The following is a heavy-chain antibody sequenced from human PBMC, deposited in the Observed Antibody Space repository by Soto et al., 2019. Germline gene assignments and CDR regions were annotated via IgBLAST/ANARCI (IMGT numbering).Heavy chain of an antibody. CDR2: VSGGGGST. CDR3: AKTESFNGYYNAFDS. Sequence: GSLRLSCAASGFSFAGYAVAWVRQAPGKGLEWVSTVSGGGGSTYYADSVKGRFTISRDNSGNTVYLQMNSLNAGDTALYYCAKTESFNGYYNAFDSWGQGTRVTVSS. V-gene: IGHV3-23*01. D-gene: IGHD3-9*01. J-gene: IGHJ4*02. CDR1: GFSFAGYA.